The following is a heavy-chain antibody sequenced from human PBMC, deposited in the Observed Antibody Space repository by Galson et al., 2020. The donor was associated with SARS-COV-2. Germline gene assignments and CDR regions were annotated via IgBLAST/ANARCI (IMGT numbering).Heavy chain of an antibody. Sequence: GGSLRLSCAASGFNFDDYAMHWVRQAPGKGLEWVSGIDWNSENRLYADSVKGRFTISRDNDKKSLYLQMNSLRTEDTAFYYCVKDWTYASGLILYYFDSWGQGTPVTVSS. CDR2: IDWNSENR. V-gene: IGHV3-9*01. CDR1: GFNFDDYA. D-gene: IGHD3-16*01. J-gene: IGHJ4*02. CDR3: VKDWTYASGLILYYFDS.